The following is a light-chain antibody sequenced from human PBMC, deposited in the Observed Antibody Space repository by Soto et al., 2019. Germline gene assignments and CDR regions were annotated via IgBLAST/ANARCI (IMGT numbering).Light chain of an antibody. CDR2: EVS. CDR1: SSDVGSYNL. Sequence: QSVLTQPASVSGSPGQSITIPCTGTSSDVGSYNLVSWYQQHPGKAPKLMIYEVSKRPSGVSNRFSGSKSGNTASLTISGLQAEDEADYYCCSYAGSSTFPYVFGTGTKVTV. CDR3: CSYAGSSTFPYV. V-gene: IGLV2-23*02. J-gene: IGLJ1*01.